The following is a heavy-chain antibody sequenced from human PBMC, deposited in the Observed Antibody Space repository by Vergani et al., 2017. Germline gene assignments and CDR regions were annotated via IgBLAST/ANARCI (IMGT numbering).Heavy chain of an antibody. CDR1: GFTFSSYS. V-gene: IGHV3-21*01. Sequence: EVQLVESGGGLVKPGGSLRLSCAASGFTFSSYSMNWVRQAPGKGLEWVSSISSSSSYIYYADSVKGRFTISRDNANNSLYLQMNSLRAEDTAVYYCARERRNAFDIWGQGTMVTVSS. J-gene: IGHJ3*02. CDR3: ARERRNAFDI. CDR2: ISSSSSYI.